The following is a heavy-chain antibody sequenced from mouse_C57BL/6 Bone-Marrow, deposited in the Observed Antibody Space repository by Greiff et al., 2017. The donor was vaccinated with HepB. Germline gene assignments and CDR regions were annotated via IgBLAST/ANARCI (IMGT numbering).Heavy chain of an antibody. J-gene: IGHJ4*01. CDR2: ISNLAYSI. V-gene: IGHV5-15*01. Sequence: EVKLMESGGGLVQPGGSLKLSCAASGFTFSDYGMAWVRQAPRKGPEWVAFISNLAYSIYYADTVTGRFTISRENAKKTLYLEMSSLRSENPAMYYCARGGLYSNDDGVFAMDYWGKGTSATVSS. CDR1: GFTFSDYG. CDR3: ARGGLYSNDDGVFAMDY. D-gene: IGHD2-12*01.